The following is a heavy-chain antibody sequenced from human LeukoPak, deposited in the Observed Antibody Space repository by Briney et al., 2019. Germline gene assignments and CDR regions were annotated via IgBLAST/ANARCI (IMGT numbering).Heavy chain of an antibody. CDR1: GFTFSDSG. J-gene: IGHJ4*02. Sequence: GRSLRLSCAASGFTFSDSGMHWVRQTPGKGLEWVALIWYDGGNKYYADSVKGRYTISRDNSNNTLYLPMNSLRAEDTAVYYCARGFYYHTSGYWGIDYWGQGTLVTVSS. D-gene: IGHD3-22*01. CDR2: IWYDGGNK. V-gene: IGHV3-33*01. CDR3: ARGFYYHTSGYWGIDY.